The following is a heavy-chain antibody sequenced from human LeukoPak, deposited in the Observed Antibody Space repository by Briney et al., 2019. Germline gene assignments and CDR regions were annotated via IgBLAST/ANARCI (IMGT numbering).Heavy chain of an antibody. D-gene: IGHD4-23*01. CDR3: ARTILLPDYGGNSGAFDI. Sequence: QTGGSLRLSCAASEFTFSSYAMSWVRQAPGKGLEWVSVISGSGGSTYYADSVKGRFTISRDNSKNSLYLQMNSLRAEDTAVYYCARTILLPDYGGNSGAFDIWGQGTMVTVSS. V-gene: IGHV3-23*01. CDR1: EFTFSSYA. J-gene: IGHJ3*02. CDR2: ISGSGGST.